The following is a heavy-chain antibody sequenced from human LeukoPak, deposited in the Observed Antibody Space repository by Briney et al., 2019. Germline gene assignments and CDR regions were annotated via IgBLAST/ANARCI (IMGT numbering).Heavy chain of an antibody. V-gene: IGHV3-66*01. CDR3: TRDPSLDSNFGVYAED. J-gene: IGHJ4*02. D-gene: IGHD4-17*01. CDR2: IYSGGDT. Sequence: PGGSLRLSCAASGITVSSNYMSWVRQAPGKGLEWVSVIYSGGDTYYADSAKGRFTISRDSANKLLYLRMNSLGAEDTAVYYCTRDPSLDSNFGVYAEDWGQGTLVTVSS. CDR1: GITVSSNY.